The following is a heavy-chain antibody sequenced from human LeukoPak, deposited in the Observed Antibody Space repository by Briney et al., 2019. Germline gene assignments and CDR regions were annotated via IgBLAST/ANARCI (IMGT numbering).Heavy chain of an antibody. CDR3: ARERFGELFFFF. D-gene: IGHD3-10*01. V-gene: IGHV4-39*07. CDR2: IYYSGST. Sequence: SETLSLTCTVSGGSISSSSYYWGWIRQPPGKGLEWIGSIYYSGSTYYNPSLKSRVTISVDTSKNQFSLKLSSVTAADTAVYYCARERFGELFFFFWGQGTLVTVSS. CDR1: GGSISSSSYY. J-gene: IGHJ4*02.